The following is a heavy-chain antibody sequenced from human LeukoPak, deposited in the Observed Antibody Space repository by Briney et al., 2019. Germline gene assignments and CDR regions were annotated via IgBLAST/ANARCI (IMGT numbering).Heavy chain of an antibody. J-gene: IGHJ4*02. D-gene: IGHD6-19*01. CDR3: ARVSSSGCDY. CDR1: EFTLSSYS. V-gene: IGHV3-21*01. Sequence: GGSLTLSCAASEFTLSSYSMHWVRQAPGKGLEWVSSISSSSSYIYYADSVKGRFTISGDNAKNSLYLQMNSLRAEDTAVYYCARVSSSGCDYWGQGTLVTVSS. CDR2: ISSSSSYI.